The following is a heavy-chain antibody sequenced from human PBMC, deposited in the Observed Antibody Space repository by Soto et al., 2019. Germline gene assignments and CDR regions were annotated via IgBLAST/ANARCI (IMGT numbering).Heavy chain of an antibody. Sequence: GGSLRLSRAASGFTFSSYSMNWVRQAPGKGLEWVSYISSSSSTIYYADSVKGRFTISRDNAKNSLYLQMNSLRDEDTAVYYCARKRVDTAMVGAFDIWGQGTMVTVSS. D-gene: IGHD5-18*01. CDR1: GFTFSSYS. J-gene: IGHJ3*02. CDR2: ISSSSSTI. CDR3: ARKRVDTAMVGAFDI. V-gene: IGHV3-48*02.